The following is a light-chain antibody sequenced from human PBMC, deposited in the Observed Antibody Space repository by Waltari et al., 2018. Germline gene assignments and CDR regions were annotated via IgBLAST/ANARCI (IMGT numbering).Light chain of an antibody. V-gene: IGLV2-14*03. CDR3: SSYAPSSTV. CDR2: DII. CDR1: SSDIGGYDY. Sequence: QSALTQPASVSGSPGQSITISCTGTSSDIGGYDYVSWYQQHPGKAPKLMIYDIIKRPSGGSVRFSGSKSCNTASLTISGLQAEDDADYYCSSYAPSSTVFGGGTKLTVL. J-gene: IGLJ2*01.